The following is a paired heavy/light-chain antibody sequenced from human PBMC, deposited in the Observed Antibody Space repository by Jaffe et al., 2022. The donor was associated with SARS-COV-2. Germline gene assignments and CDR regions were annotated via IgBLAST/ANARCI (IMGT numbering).Heavy chain of an antibody. CDR1: GFTLSSFW. J-gene: IGHJ4*02. CDR3: ARDNAFQRGSSWYGFSDS. CDR2: IKQGGSEK. Sequence: EVQLVEFGGGLVQPGGSLRLSCAASGFTLSSFWMSWVRQAPGKGLEWVANIKQGGSEKNYVGSVKGRFTISRDNAKNSLYLQMNGLRVEDTAVYYCARDNAFQRGSSWYGFSDSWGQGTLVTVSS. D-gene: IGHD6-13*01. V-gene: IGHV3-7*01.
Light chain of an antibody. Sequence: DIQMTQSPSSLSASVGDRVTITCRASQSIGSYLNWYQQKPGKAPKLLIYAASSLQSGVPSRFSGSGSGADFTLTISSLQPEDLATYYCQQSHTTPNTFGQGTKLEIK. CDR1: QSIGSY. CDR3: QQSHTTPNT. CDR2: AAS. J-gene: IGKJ2*01. V-gene: IGKV1-39*01.